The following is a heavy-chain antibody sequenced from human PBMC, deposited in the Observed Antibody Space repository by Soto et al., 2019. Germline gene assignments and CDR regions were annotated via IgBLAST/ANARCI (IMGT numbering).Heavy chain of an antibody. D-gene: IGHD3-10*01. CDR3: AKRAGAGGYFDL. CDR2: ISGSGGST. J-gene: IGHJ2*01. CDR1: GFTFSSYA. V-gene: IGHV3-23*01. Sequence: EVQLLESGGGLVQPGGSLRLSCAASGFTFSSYAMSWVRQAPGKGLEWVSAISGSGGSTYYAGSVKGRFTISRDNSKNTLYLQMNRLRAEDTAVYYCAKRAGAGGYFDLWGRGTLVTVSS.